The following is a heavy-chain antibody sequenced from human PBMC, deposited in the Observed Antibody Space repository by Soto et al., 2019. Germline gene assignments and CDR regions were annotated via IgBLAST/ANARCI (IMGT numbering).Heavy chain of an antibody. Sequence: QLQLQESGPGLVKPSETLSLTCRVSGGSISSSTNYWAWIRQPPGKGLEWIGSIYYSGSTYYNPSLESRVTISVDTSKNQFSLKLSSVTAADTGVYYCARREGLDPPYLDYYMDVWGKGTTVTVSS. CDR1: GGSISSSTNY. D-gene: IGHD1-1*01. CDR2: IYYSGST. V-gene: IGHV4-39*01. CDR3: ARREGLDPPYLDYYMDV. J-gene: IGHJ6*03.